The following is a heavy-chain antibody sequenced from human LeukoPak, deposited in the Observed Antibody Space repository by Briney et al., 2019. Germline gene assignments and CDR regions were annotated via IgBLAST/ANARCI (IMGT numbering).Heavy chain of an antibody. CDR1: GFAFSSYR. J-gene: IGHJ4*02. Sequence: GGSLRLSCAASGFAFSSYRMSWVRQAPGKGLEWVSFISSSSNYIHYVDSVKGRFSISRDNAKNSLYLQMNSLRAEDTAVYYCASVTYYYDSSGYYHGGPFDYWGQGTLVTVSS. V-gene: IGHV3-21*01. CDR2: ISSSSNYI. CDR3: ASVTYYYDSSGYYHGGPFDY. D-gene: IGHD3-22*01.